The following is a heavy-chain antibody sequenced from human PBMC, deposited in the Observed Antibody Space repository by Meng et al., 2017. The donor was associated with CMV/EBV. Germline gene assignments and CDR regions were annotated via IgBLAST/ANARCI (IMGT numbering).Heavy chain of an antibody. Sequence: GESLKISCAASGFTFSSYSMNWVRQAPGKGLEWVSSISSSSSYIYYVDSVKGRFTIPRDNAKNSLYLQMNSLRAEDTAVYYCAREGVPAAKTGYFDYWGQGTLVTVSS. V-gene: IGHV3-21*01. J-gene: IGHJ4*02. CDR3: AREGVPAAKTGYFDY. CDR1: GFTFSSYS. D-gene: IGHD2-2*01. CDR2: ISSSSSYI.